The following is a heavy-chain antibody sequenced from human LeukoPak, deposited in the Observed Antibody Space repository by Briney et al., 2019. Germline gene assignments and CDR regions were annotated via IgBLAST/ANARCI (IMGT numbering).Heavy chain of an antibody. CDR2: ISGTGGST. J-gene: IGHJ4*02. CDR3: AKCPYSSGWYAQDFDY. D-gene: IGHD6-13*01. CDR1: RLTLSSYA. Sequence: PGGSLRLSCAASRLTLSSYAISSVRQAPGKGVQSVSAISGTGGSTYYADSVKGRFTISRDNSKNTLYLRMNSLRAEDRAVYYCAKCPYSSGWYAQDFDYWGQGTLVTVSS. V-gene: IGHV3-23*01.